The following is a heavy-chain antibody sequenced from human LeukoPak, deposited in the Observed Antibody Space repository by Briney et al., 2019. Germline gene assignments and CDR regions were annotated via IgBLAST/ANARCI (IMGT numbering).Heavy chain of an antibody. CDR3: ARDSSSAEARTNVWGSVDY. J-gene: IGHJ4*02. CDR1: GGSISSSSYY. V-gene: IGHV4-39*07. CDR2: IYYSGST. D-gene: IGHD3-16*01. Sequence: SETLSLTCTVSGGSISSSSYYWGWIRQPPGKGLEWIGSIYYSGSTYYNPSLKSRVTISVDTSKNQFSLKLSSVTAADTAVYYCARDSSSAEARTNVWGSVDYWGQGTLVTVSS.